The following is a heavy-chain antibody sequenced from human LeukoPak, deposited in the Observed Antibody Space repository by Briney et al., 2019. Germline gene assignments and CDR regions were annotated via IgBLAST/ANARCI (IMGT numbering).Heavy chain of an antibody. Sequence: ASVKVSCKASGYTYTTYSLTWVRQAPGQGLEWMGWISPYNGDTGYAQKFQGRVTMTTDTSTSTAYMELRRLRSDDTAVYYCARVRSGSYGENVFDIWGQGTMVTVSS. CDR2: ISPYNGDT. CDR1: GYTYTTYS. V-gene: IGHV1-18*01. J-gene: IGHJ3*02. D-gene: IGHD1-26*01. CDR3: ARVRSGSYGENVFDI.